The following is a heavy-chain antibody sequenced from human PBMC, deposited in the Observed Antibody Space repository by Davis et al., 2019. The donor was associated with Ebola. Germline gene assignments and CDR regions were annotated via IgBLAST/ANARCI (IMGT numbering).Heavy chain of an antibody. D-gene: IGHD2-2*02. CDR2: ITASGMTT. CDR3: AKDIRGAILYLYGMDV. CDR1: EVSFNNFA. J-gene: IGHJ6*02. Sequence: GESLKISCAASEVSFNNFAMTWVRQAPGKGLEWVSVITASGMTTYYAESVKGRFTTSRDNAKNSLYLQMNNLRAEDTALYYCAKDIRGAILYLYGMDVWGQGTTVTVSS. V-gene: IGHV3-23*01.